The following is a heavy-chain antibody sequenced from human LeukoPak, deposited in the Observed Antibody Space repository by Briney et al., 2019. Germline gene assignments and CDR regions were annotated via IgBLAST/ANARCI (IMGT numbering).Heavy chain of an antibody. CDR3: ARETVGGSYFDY. CDR2: IKQDGSEK. CDR1: EFIFSNYW. V-gene: IGHV3-7*03. Sequence: PGGSLRLSCAASEFIFSNYWMSWVRQAPGKGLEWVANIKQDGSEKYFVDSVKGRFTISRDNAKNSLYLQMNSLRAEDTAVYYCARETVGGSYFDYWGQGTLVTVSS. J-gene: IGHJ4*02. D-gene: IGHD1-26*01.